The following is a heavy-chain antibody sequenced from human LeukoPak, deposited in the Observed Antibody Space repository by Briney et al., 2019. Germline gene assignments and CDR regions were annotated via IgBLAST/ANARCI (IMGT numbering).Heavy chain of an antibody. V-gene: IGHV3-74*01. Sequence: GASLRLSRAASGFTFSSFWMHWVRQAPGKGLVWVSRINSDGSRTTYADSVKGRFTISRDNAKNTLHLQMNSLRAEDTAVYYCARDVQAGPGYWGQGTLVTVSS. CDR1: GFTFSSFW. CDR2: INSDGSRT. CDR3: ARDVQAGPGY. D-gene: IGHD6-19*01. J-gene: IGHJ4*02.